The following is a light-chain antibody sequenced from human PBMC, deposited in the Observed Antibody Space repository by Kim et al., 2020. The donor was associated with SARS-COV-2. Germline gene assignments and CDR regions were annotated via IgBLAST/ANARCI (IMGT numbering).Light chain of an antibody. Sequence: EIVLTQSPATLSLSPGERATLSCRASQSVSSYLAWYQQKPGQAPGLLIYDASNRATGIPARFSGSGSGTDFTLTISSLEPEDFAVYYCQPLSNWPPRYSFGQGTKLEI. V-gene: IGKV3-11*01. J-gene: IGKJ2*03. CDR1: QSVSSY. CDR2: DAS. CDR3: QPLSNWPPRYS.